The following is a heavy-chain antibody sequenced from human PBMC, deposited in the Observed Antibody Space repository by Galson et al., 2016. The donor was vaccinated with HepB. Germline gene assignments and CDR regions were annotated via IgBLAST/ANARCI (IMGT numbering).Heavy chain of an antibody. J-gene: IGHJ3*02. Sequence: SVKVSCKASGFTFSDSAVLWVRQARGQRLEWIGWIVIGSDYTKSSQKFQDRVTITRDVSTNTAYMEVTGLRSEDTAVYYCAADPIWGLTRIALARGAFEIWGLGTMVTVSS. CDR1: GFTFSDSA. D-gene: IGHD6-19*01. CDR2: IVIGSDYT. V-gene: IGHV1-58*01. CDR3: AADPIWGLTRIALARGAFEI.